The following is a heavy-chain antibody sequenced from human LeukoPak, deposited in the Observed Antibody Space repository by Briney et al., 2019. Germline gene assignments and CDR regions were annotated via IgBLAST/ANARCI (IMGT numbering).Heavy chain of an antibody. J-gene: IGHJ4*02. CDR3: TARGDTYYYDSSGYHESYFDY. Sequence: GGSLRLSCAASGFTFSSYGMHWVRQAPGKGLEWVAVISYDGSNKYYADSVKGRFTISRDNSKNTLYLQMNSLKTEDTAVYYCTARGDTYYYDSSGYHESYFDYWGQGTLVTVSS. CDR1: GFTFSSYG. V-gene: IGHV3-30*03. CDR2: ISYDGSNK. D-gene: IGHD3-22*01.